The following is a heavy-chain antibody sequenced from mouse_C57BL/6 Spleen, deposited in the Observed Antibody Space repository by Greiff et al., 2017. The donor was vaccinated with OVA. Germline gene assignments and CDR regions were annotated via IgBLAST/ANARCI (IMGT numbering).Heavy chain of an antibody. J-gene: IGHJ2*01. Sequence: QVQLQQPGAELVKPGASVQMSCKASGYTFTSYWITWVKQRPGQGLEWIGDIYPGSGSTNYNEKFKSKATLTVDTASSTAYMQLSSLTSEDSAVYYCAREGFITTVVDYFDYWGQGTTLTVSS. V-gene: IGHV1-55*01. CDR2: IYPGSGST. CDR3: AREGFITTVVDYFDY. CDR1: GYTFTSYW. D-gene: IGHD1-1*01.